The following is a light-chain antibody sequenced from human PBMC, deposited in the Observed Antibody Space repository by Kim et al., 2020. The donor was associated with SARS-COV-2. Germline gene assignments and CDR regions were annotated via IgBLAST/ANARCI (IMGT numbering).Light chain of an antibody. CDR2: GKN. CDR3: NSRDSSGNHWV. V-gene: IGLV3-19*01. CDR1: SLRSYY. Sequence: AVGQTVSITGQGDSLRSYYASWYQQKPGQAPVLVIYGKNNRPSGIPDRFSGSSSGNTASLTITGAQSEDEADYYCNSRDSSGNHWVFGGGTQLTVL. J-gene: IGLJ3*02.